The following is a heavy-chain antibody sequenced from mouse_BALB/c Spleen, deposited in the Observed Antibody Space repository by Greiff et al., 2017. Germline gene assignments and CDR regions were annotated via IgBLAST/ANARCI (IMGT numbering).Heavy chain of an antibody. CDR2: ISCYNGAT. V-gene: IGHV1S34*01. Sequence: LVKTGASVKISCKASGYSFTGYYMHWVKQSHGKSLEWIGYISCYNGATSYNQKFKGKATFTVDTSSSTAYMQFNSLTSEDSAVYYCARSGGYGNYAMDYWGQGTSVTVSS. CDR3: ARSGGYGNYAMDY. D-gene: IGHD2-10*02. CDR1: GYSFTGYY. J-gene: IGHJ4*01.